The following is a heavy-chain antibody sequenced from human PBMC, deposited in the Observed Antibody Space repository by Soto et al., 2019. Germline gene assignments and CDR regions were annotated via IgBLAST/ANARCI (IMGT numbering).Heavy chain of an antibody. D-gene: IGHD6-19*01. J-gene: IGHJ4*02. CDR2: IYYSGST. V-gene: IGHV4-59*01. CDR1: GGSISSYY. CDR3: ARTRPGYSSGWLDY. Sequence: PLETLSLTCTVSGGSISSYYLSWIRQPPGKGLEWIGYIYYSGSTNYNPSLKSRVTISVDTSKNQFSLKLSSVTAADTAVYYCARTRPGYSSGWLDYWGQGTLVTVSS.